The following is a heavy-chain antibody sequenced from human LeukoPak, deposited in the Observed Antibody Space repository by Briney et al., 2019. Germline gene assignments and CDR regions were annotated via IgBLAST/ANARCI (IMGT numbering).Heavy chain of an antibody. CDR1: GFTFSSYA. J-gene: IGHJ5*02. CDR3: ARELGSYYQP. CDR2: ISSNGGST. Sequence: AGGSLRLSCAASGFTFSSYAMHWVRQAPGKGLEYVSAISSNGGSTYYANSVKGRFTISRDNSKNTLYLQMGSLRAEDMAVYYCARELGSYYQPWGQGTLVTVSS. V-gene: IGHV3-64*01. D-gene: IGHD1-26*01.